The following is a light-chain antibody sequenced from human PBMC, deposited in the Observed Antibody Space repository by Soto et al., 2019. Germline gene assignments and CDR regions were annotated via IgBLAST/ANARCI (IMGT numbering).Light chain of an antibody. CDR3: LQDYSYPRT. V-gene: IGKV1-6*01. CDR1: QGIRKD. Sequence: AIQMIQSPSSLSASVGDRVTITCRASQGIRKDLGWYQQRQGKAPKLLIYVASSLQSGDASRFNISGSGTDFTVTISSMRPEDCATYCCLQDYSYPRTFGGGTKEEIK. CDR2: VAS. J-gene: IGKJ4*01.